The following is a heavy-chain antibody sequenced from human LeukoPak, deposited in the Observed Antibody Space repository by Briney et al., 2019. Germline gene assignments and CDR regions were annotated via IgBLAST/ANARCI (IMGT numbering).Heavy chain of an antibody. CDR2: IIPIFGTA. CDR1: GGAFSSYA. J-gene: IGHJ5*02. D-gene: IGHD2-15*01. CDR3: ARDRCSGGSCYSTSKYNWFDL. V-gene: IGHV1-69*05. Sequence: SVKVSCKASGGAFSSYAISWVRHATGQGLEWMGRIIPIFGTADYAQKFQGRVTVTTDESTSTAYVELSSLRSEDTAVYYCARDRCSGGSCYSTSKYNWFDLWGQGTMVTVSS.